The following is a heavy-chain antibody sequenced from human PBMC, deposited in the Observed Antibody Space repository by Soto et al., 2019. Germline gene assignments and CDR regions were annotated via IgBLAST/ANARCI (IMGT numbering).Heavy chain of an antibody. Sequence: GASVKVSCKASGYTFTSYGLSWVRQAPGRGLEWMGWINPYNGNTKDTQKIQGRVTMTTDTSTSTAYMELRSLRSDDTAVYYCAREYCDSTRCFLPDYWGQGALVTVSS. J-gene: IGHJ4*02. CDR3: AREYCDSTRCFLPDY. CDR1: GYTFTSYG. CDR2: INPYNGNT. V-gene: IGHV1-18*01. D-gene: IGHD2-2*01.